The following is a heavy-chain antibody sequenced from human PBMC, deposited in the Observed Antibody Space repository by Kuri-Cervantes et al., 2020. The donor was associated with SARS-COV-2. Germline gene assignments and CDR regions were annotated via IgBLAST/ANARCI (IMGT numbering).Heavy chain of an antibody. D-gene: IGHD3-22*01. CDR2: ISSSGSTI. CDR1: GFTFSSYE. J-gene: IGHJ4*02. CDR3: ARSYDSSGYYYSGSAYYFDY. Sequence: GESLKISCAASGFTFSSYEMNWVRQAPGKGLEWVSYISSSGSTIYYADSVKGRFTISRDNAKNSLYLQMNSLRAEDTAVYYCARSYDSSGYYYSGSAYYFDYWGQGTLVTVPS. V-gene: IGHV3-48*03.